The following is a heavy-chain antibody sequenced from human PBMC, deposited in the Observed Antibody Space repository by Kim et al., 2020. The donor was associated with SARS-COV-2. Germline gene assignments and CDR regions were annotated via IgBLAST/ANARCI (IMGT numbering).Heavy chain of an antibody. V-gene: IGHV3-7*01. Sequence: GGSLRLSCAASGFTFSTYWMSWVRQAPGKGLEWVANIKHDGSETYSVDSVKGRFTISRDNANNAVYLQMNSLTAEDTAVYYCARDSRELWFHDYWGQGTLDSVSS. D-gene: IGHD3-16*02. CDR2: IKHDGSET. J-gene: IGHJ4*02. CDR1: GFTFSTYW. CDR3: ARDSRELWFHDY.